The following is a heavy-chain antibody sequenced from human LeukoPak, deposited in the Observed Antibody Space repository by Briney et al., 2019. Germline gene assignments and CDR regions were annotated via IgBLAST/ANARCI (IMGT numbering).Heavy chain of an antibody. CDR1: GVSMNYYF. Sequence: TSETLSLTCTVSGVSMNYYFWNWIRQPAGEGLQWIGRIHSSGTTNYNPSLKSRATISVDTSKNQFSLKLSSVTAADTAVYYCARDGRYYYAFDIWGQGTMVTVSS. J-gene: IGHJ3*02. D-gene: IGHD1-26*01. V-gene: IGHV4-4*07. CDR2: IHSSGTT. CDR3: ARDGRYYYAFDI.